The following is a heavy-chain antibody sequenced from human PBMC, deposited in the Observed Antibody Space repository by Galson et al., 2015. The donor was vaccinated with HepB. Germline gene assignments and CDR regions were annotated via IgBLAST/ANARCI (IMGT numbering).Heavy chain of an antibody. J-gene: IGHJ4*02. CDR2: ISSNASGT. CDR1: GFIFSGHG. V-gene: IGHV3-23*01. D-gene: IGHD1-7*01. CDR3: ARRFLNSGTHDY. Sequence: SLRLSCAGSGFIFSGHGMTWVRQAPGKGLEWVSAISSNASGTDYADTVKGRFTISRDNSRNTRYLQMNRIRVEDAAIYYCARRFLNSGTHDYWGQGTLVTVSS.